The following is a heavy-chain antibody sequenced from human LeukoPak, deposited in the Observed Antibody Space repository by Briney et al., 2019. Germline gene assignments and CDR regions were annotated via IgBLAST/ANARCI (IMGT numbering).Heavy chain of an antibody. Sequence: GGSLRLSCAASGLTFSSYWMHWVRQAPGKGLVWVSRINSDGSSTSYADSVKGRFTISRDNAKNTLYLQMNSLRAEDTAVYYCARDHGDYAFDYWGQGTLVTVSS. CDR1: GLTFSSYW. CDR3: ARDHGDYAFDY. D-gene: IGHD4-17*01. CDR2: INSDGSST. J-gene: IGHJ4*02. V-gene: IGHV3-74*01.